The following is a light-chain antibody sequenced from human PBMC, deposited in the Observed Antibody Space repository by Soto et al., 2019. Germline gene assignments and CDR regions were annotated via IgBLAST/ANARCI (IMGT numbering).Light chain of an antibody. CDR2: AAS. CDR3: QKFKNYPLN. V-gene: IGKV1-9*01. CDR1: EDIIIY. Sequence: IQLTPSPSSLSASVLYRVTFTCRSSEDIIIYLVWYQQKPGAAPKLLIYAASALHSGVPSRFRGIGSGTDFTLTISSLQPEDFAVYFCQKFKNYPLNFGQGTRMEI. J-gene: IGKJ5*01.